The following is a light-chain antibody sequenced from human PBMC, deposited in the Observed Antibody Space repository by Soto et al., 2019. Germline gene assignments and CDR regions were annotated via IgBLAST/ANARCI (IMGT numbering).Light chain of an antibody. CDR2: DAV. CDR3: QQRINWLLT. V-gene: IGKV3-11*01. Sequence: ETVLTQSPATLSLSPGERAILSCRASQSISSYLAWYQQKPGQAPRLLISDAVNRATGIPARFSGSGSGTDFTLIIGSLEPEDVAVYYCQQRINWLLTFGGGTRVQIK. CDR1: QSISSY. J-gene: IGKJ4*01.